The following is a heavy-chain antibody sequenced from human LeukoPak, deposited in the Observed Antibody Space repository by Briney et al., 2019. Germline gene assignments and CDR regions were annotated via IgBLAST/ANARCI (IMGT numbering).Heavy chain of an antibody. V-gene: IGHV1-69*13. CDR2: IIPIFGTA. CDR1: GGTFSSYA. Sequence: SVKVSCKASGGTFSSYAISWVRQAPGQGLEWMGGIIPIFGTANYAQKFQGRVTITADESTSTAYMELSSLRSEDTAVYYCARGNSPLTGTTPGEFDYWGQGTLVTVSS. D-gene: IGHD1-7*01. CDR3: ARGNSPLTGTTPGEFDY. J-gene: IGHJ4*02.